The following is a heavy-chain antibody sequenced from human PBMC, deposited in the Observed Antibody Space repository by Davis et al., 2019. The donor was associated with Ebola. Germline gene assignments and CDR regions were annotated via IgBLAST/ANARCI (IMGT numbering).Heavy chain of an antibody. J-gene: IGHJ5*02. Sequence: GRSLRLSCAASGFTFSSYWMSWVRQAPGKGLEWVANITQAGSEKYYVDSVKGRFTISRDNAKNSLYLQMNSLRAEDTAVYYCARVHLWFGELLSNWFDPWGQGTLVTVSS. CDR3: ARVHLWFGELLSNWFDP. CDR2: ITQAGSEK. D-gene: IGHD3-10*01. V-gene: IGHV3-7*03. CDR1: GFTFSSYW.